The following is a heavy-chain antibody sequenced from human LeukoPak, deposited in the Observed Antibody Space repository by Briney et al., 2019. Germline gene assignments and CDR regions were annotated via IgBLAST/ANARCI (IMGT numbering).Heavy chain of an antibody. Sequence: GGSLRLSCAASGFTFSSYSMNWVRQAPGKGLEWVSSISSSSSYIHYADSVKGRFTISRDDAKNSLYLQMNGLRAEDTAVYYCARGGADFWSGSVKPHSFDYWGQGTLVTVSS. V-gene: IGHV3-21*01. CDR2: ISSSSSYI. D-gene: IGHD3-3*01. CDR1: GFTFSSYS. CDR3: ARGGADFWSGSVKPHSFDY. J-gene: IGHJ4*02.